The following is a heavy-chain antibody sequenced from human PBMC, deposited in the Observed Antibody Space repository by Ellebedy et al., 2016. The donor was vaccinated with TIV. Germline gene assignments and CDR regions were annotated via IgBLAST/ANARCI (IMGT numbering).Heavy chain of an antibody. Sequence: GESLKISXAASEFTFSSFAMSWVRQAPGQGLEWVSAIGGSGSWPYYADAVKGRFTISRDNSQNTLYLQMNSLRAEDTAIYYCAKGYMDVWGQGTTVIVSS. CDR3: AKGYMDV. D-gene: IGHD2-15*01. V-gene: IGHV3-23*01. J-gene: IGHJ6*02. CDR2: IGGSGSWP. CDR1: EFTFSSFA.